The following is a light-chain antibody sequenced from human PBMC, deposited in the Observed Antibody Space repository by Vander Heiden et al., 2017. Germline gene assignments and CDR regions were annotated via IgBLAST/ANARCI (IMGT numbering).Light chain of an antibody. V-gene: IGLV1-44*01. J-gene: IGLJ2*01. Sequence: QSVLTQPPSASGTPGQRVTIPCSGSSSNIGSNTVNWYQHHPGPAPKLHVYRNNQRPSGVPDRFSGSKSGTSASLAITGLQSEDEADYYCAAWDDSLNGVVFGGGTKLTVL. CDR2: RNN. CDR3: AAWDDSLNGVV. CDR1: SSNIGSNT.